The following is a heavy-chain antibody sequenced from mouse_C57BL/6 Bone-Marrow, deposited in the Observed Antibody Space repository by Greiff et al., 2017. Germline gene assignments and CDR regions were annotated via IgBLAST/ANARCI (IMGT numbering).Heavy chain of an antibody. V-gene: IGHV14-3*01. J-gene: IGHJ1*03. D-gene: IGHD1-1*01. CDR2: IDPANGNT. Sequence: VHVKQSVAELVRPGASVKLSCTASGFNIKNTYMHWVKQRPEQSLEWIGRIDPANGNTKYAPKFQGKATITADTSSNTAYLQLSSLTSEDTAIYYCASPYYYGSSHEYFDVWGTGTTVTVSS. CDR3: ASPYYYGSSHEYFDV. CDR1: GFNIKNTY.